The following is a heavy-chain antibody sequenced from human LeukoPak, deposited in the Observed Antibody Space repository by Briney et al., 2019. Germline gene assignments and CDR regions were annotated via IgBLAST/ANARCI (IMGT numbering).Heavy chain of an antibody. J-gene: IGHJ4*02. CDR1: GYSVTSYW. D-gene: IGHD2-2*01. Sequence: GESLKISCKGSGYSVTSYWISWVRQRPRKGLEWMGRIEPSDSYTNYSPSFQGHVTLSADKSISTAYLQWSSLKASDTAMYYCARRCSSNSCPFDYWGQGTLVTVSS. CDR3: ARRCSSNSCPFDY. CDR2: IEPSDSYT. V-gene: IGHV5-10-1*01.